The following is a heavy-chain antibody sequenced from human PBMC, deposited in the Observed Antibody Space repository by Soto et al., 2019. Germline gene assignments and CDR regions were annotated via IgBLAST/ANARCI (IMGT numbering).Heavy chain of an antibody. Sequence: EVPVMESGGGLVQAGWSLRLSCTFSAFSFSSYAMSWVRQAPGKGLEWVAGISFSGGSSYLAESVKGWFSSFSDNSKNTVDLQTNGLRGEDTAVYFCLTPPYGGMDVWGQGTTVTVSS. D-gene: IGHD3-10*01. CDR3: LTPPYGGMDV. V-gene: IGHV3-23*01. CDR1: AFSFSSYA. CDR2: ISFSGGSS. J-gene: IGHJ6*02.